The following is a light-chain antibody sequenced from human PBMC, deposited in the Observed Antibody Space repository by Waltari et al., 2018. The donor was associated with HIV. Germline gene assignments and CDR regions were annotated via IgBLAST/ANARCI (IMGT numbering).Light chain of an antibody. CDR3: ASFTDDNTVI. CDR2: DVD. Sequence: AVTQPASVSGLPGQSTTISCTGDDSDFGLYNSVSWYQQHSGKPPRLILYDVDSRASVVSDRFSGSMSGNTASLTISGRRAEDEGHYYCASFTDDNTVIFGGGTEVTVL. J-gene: IGLJ2*01. V-gene: IGLV2-14*03. CDR1: DSDFGLYNS.